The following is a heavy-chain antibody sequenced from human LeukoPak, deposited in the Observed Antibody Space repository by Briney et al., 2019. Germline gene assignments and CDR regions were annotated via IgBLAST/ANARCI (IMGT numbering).Heavy chain of an antibody. CDR2: INHSGST. CDR3: AVSGYSGYRTYGMDV. J-gene: IGHJ6*02. D-gene: IGHD5-12*01. Sequence: SETLSLTCTVSGGSISSSSYYWSWIRQPPGKGLEWIGEINHSGSTNYNPSLKSRVTISVDTSKNQFSLKLSSVTAADTAVYYCAVSGYSGYRTYGMDVWGQGTTVTVSS. V-gene: IGHV4-39*07. CDR1: GGSISSSSYY.